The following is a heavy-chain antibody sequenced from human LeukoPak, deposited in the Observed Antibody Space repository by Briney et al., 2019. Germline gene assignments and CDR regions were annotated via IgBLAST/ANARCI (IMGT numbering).Heavy chain of an antibody. CDR3: ARVYYDSSGYPYYYYYYMDV. D-gene: IGHD3-22*01. Sequence: SETLSLTCTVSGGSISSYYWSWIRQPPGKGLEWLGYIYYSGSTNYNPSLKSRVTISVDTSKNQFSLKLSSVTAADTAVYYCARVYYDSSGYPYYYYYYMDVWGKGTTVTVSS. CDR2: IYYSGST. CDR1: GGSISSYY. V-gene: IGHV4-59*01. J-gene: IGHJ6*03.